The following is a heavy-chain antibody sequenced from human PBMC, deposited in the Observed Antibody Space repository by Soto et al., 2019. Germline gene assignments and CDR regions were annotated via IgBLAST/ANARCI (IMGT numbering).Heavy chain of an antibody. CDR2: INHSGST. CDR1: GGSFSGYY. V-gene: IGHV4-34*01. CDR3: ARGRRIAAAEGIDY. Sequence: SETLSLTCAVYGGSFSGYYWSWIRQPPGKGLEWIGEINHSGSTNYNPSLKSRVTISVDTSKNQFSLKLSSVTAANTAVYYCARGRRIAAAEGIDYWGQGTLVTVSS. J-gene: IGHJ4*02. D-gene: IGHD6-13*01.